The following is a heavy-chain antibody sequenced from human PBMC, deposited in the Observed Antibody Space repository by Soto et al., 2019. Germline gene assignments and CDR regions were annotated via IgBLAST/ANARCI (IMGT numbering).Heavy chain of an antibody. V-gene: IGHV1-58*01. CDR3: AADGGDSSSSLLLYYYYYGMDV. J-gene: IGHJ6*02. D-gene: IGHD6-6*01. CDR1: GFAFTSSA. Sequence: SVKVSCKASGFAFTSSAVQWVRQARGQRLEWIGWIVVGSGNTNYAQKFQERVTITRDMSTSTAYMELSSLRSEDTAVYYRAADGGDSSSSLLLYYYYYGMDVWGQGTTVTVSS. CDR2: IVVGSGNT.